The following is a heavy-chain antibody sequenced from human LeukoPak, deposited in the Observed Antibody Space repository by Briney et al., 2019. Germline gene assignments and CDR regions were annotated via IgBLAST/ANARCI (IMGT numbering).Heavy chain of an antibody. Sequence: GGSLRLSCAASGFTFSSYGMHWVRQAPGKGLEWVAVISYDGSNKYYADSVKGRFTISRDNSKNTLYLQMNSLRAEDTAVYYCAKDKSMVRELDYWGQGNLVTVSS. CDR1: GFTFSSYG. CDR3: AKDKSMVRELDY. V-gene: IGHV3-30*18. J-gene: IGHJ4*02. D-gene: IGHD3-10*01. CDR2: ISYDGSNK.